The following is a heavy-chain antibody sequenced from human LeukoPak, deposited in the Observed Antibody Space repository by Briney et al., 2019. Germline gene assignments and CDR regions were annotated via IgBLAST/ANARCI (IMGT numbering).Heavy chain of an antibody. CDR3: ARGRFKTTVDY. J-gene: IGHJ4*02. CDR1: GGSFSGYY. V-gene: IGHV4-34*01. CDR2: INHSGST. Sequence: SETLSLTCAVYGGSFSGYYWCWIRQPPGKGLEWIGEINHSGSTNYNPSLKSRVTISVDTSKNQFSLKLSSVTAADTAVYYCARGRFKTTVDYWGQGTLVTVSS. D-gene: IGHD1-1*01.